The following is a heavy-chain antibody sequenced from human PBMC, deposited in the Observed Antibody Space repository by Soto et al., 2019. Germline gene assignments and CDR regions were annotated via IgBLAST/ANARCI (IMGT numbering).Heavy chain of an antibody. J-gene: IGHJ6*02. CDR3: ASTTDYYYYGMDV. Sequence: SETLSLTCTVSGGSISSGDYYWSWIRQPPGKGLEWIGYIYYSGSTYYNPSLKSRVTISVDTSKNQFSLKLSSVTAADTAGCCCASTTDYYYYGMDVGGQGTTGTVSS. V-gene: IGHV4-30-4*01. CDR1: GGSISSGDYY. CDR2: IYYSGST. D-gene: IGHD1-1*01.